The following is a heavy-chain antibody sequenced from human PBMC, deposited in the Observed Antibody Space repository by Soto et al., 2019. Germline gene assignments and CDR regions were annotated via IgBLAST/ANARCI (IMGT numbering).Heavy chain of an antibody. J-gene: IGHJ5*02. CDR1: GGSFSGYY. D-gene: IGHD5-18*01. CDR3: ARGGYSYGVNWFDP. CDR2: INHSGST. Sequence: QVQLQQWGAGLLKPSETLSLTCAVYGGSFSGYYWSWIRQPPGKGLEWIGEINHSGSTNYNPSLKSRLTISVDTSKNQFSLKLSSVTAADTAVYYCARGGYSYGVNWFDPWGQGTLVTVSS. V-gene: IGHV4-34*01.